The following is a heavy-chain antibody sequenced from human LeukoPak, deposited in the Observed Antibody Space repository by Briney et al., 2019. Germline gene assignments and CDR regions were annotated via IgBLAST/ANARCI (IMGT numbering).Heavy chain of an antibody. V-gene: IGHV1-2*02. CDR2: TNPNIGST. Sequence: ASVKVSCKASGYTFTDFYIHWVRQAPGQGLEWMGWTNPNIGSTNSAQKFQGRVTMTRDTSISTAYMELSGLRSDDMAVYYCARDTNIPESETFHYWGQGTLVTVSS. CDR3: ARDTNIPESETFHY. CDR1: GYTFTDFY. D-gene: IGHD2-2*02. J-gene: IGHJ4*02.